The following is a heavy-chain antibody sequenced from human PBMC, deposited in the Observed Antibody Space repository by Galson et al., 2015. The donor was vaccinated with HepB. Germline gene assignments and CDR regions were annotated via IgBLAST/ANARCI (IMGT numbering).Heavy chain of an antibody. D-gene: IGHD3-10*01. CDR3: ARDHRRKASGAAFDI. Sequence: SVKVSCKASGYIFTSYGISWVRQAPGQGLEWMGWISAYSGNTNFAQNLQGRVAMTTDTPTSTAYMELRSLSSNDTAVYYCARDHRRKASGAAFDIWGQGTMVTVSS. V-gene: IGHV1-18*01. J-gene: IGHJ3*02. CDR1: GYIFTSYG. CDR2: ISAYSGNT.